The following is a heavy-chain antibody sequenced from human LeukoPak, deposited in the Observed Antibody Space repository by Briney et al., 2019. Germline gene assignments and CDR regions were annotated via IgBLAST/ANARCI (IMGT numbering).Heavy chain of an antibody. Sequence: SETLSLTCAVYGGSFSGYYWSWIRQPPGKGLEWIGEINHSGRTNYHPSLKSRVTISVDTSKNQFSLKLSSVTAADTAVYYCARGARGYSYSNWFDPWGQGTLVTVSS. J-gene: IGHJ5*02. CDR1: GGSFSGYY. CDR3: ARGARGYSYSNWFDP. CDR2: INHSGRT. V-gene: IGHV4-34*01. D-gene: IGHD5-18*01.